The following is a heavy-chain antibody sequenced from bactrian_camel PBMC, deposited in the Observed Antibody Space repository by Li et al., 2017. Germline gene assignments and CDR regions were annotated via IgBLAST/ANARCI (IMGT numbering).Heavy chain of an antibody. J-gene: IGHJ4*01. CDR2: IDGTGRKT. CDR1: ELAFGSYC. V-gene: IGHV3S6*01. CDR3: TVVLAARCTMMTVGYHNAY. Sequence: QLVESGGGSVQAGGSLRLSCQASELAFGSYCMGWFRMPPGAKAHEAVAVIDGTGRKTYRDSVKGRFTISKDNSNHTLDLQMNNLKPEDTATYYCTVVLAARCTMMTVGYHNAYWGQGTQVTVS. D-gene: IGHD6*01.